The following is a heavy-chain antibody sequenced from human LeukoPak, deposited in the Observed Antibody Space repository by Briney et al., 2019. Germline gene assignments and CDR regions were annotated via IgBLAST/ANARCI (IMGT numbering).Heavy chain of an antibody. V-gene: IGHV3-49*04. CDR2: IRSKAYGGTT. CDR3: TKVSSWYSRDYYYYYMDV. Sequence: SGGSLRLSCTASGVTFGDYAMSWVRQAPGKGLEWVGFIRSKAYGGTTEYAASVKGRFTISRDDSKNIAYLQMNSLKTEDTAVYYCTKVSSWYSRDYYYYYMDVWGQGTTVNVSS. D-gene: IGHD6-13*01. J-gene: IGHJ6*03. CDR1: GVTFGDYA.